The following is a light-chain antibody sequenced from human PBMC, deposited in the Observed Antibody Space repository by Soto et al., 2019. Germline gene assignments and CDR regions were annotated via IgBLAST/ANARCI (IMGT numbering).Light chain of an antibody. CDR1: SSDVGGYNY. CDR3: SSYTSSSSLYD. CDR2: DVS. V-gene: IGLV2-14*01. Sequence: QSALTQPASVSGSPGQSITISCTGTSSDVGGYNYVPWYQQHPGKAPKFMIYDVSNRPSGVSNRFSGSKSGNTASLTISGLQAEDEADYYCSSYTSSSSLYDFGTGTKVTVL. J-gene: IGLJ1*01.